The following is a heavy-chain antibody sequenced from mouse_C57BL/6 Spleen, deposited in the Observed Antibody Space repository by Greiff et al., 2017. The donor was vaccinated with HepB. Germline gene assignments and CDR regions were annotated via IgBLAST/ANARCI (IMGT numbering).Heavy chain of an antibody. Sequence: VQLVESGAELVRPGASVKLSCKASGYTFTDYYINWVKQRPGQGLEWIARIYPGSGNTYYNEKFKGKATLTAEKSSSTAYMQLSSLTSEDSAVYFCARLGRGGYFDVWGTGTTVTVSS. J-gene: IGHJ1*03. V-gene: IGHV1-76*01. CDR3: ARLGRGGYFDV. CDR2: IYPGSGNT. D-gene: IGHD4-1*01. CDR1: GYTFTDYY.